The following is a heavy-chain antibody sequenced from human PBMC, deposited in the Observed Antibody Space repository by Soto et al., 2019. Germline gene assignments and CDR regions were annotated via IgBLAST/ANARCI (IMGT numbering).Heavy chain of an antibody. D-gene: IGHD3-22*01. Sequence: ASVKVSCKVSGYTLTELSMHWVRQAPGKGLEWMGGFDPEDGETIYAQKFQGRVTMTEDTSTDTAYMELSSLRSEDTAVYYCATVFSGYYASIGSFGGSSPRVSLWPDYWGQGTLVTVSS. V-gene: IGHV1-24*01. CDR2: FDPEDGET. CDR1: GYTLTELS. J-gene: IGHJ4*02. CDR3: ATVFSGYYASIGSFGGSSPRVSLWPDY.